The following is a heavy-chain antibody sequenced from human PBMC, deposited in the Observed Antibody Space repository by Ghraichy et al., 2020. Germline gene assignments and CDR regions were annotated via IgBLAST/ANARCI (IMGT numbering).Heavy chain of an antibody. Sequence: GGSLRLSCAASGFTFSDHYMDWVRQAPGKGLEWVGRTRNKANSYTTEYAASVKGRFTISRDDSKNSLYLQMNSLKTEETAVYYCAREGDYSNYFYYYGMYVWGQGSTVTVSS. J-gene: IGHJ6*02. V-gene: IGHV3-72*01. CDR1: GFTFSDHY. CDR3: AREGDYSNYFYYYGMYV. CDR2: TRNKANSYTT. D-gene: IGHD4-11*01.